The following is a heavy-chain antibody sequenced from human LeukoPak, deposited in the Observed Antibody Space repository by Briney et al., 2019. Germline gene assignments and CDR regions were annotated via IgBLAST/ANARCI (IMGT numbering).Heavy chain of an antibody. CDR3: ARDYYDGTGYHVFDI. Sequence: SETLSLTCTVSGGSISSYYWSWIRQPPGKGLEWIGYIYYSGSTYYNPSLKSRLSISIDTSKNQFSLKLSSVTAADTAVYYCARDYYDGTGYHVFDIWGQGTMVTVSS. D-gene: IGHD3-22*01. V-gene: IGHV4-59*12. CDR1: GGSISSYY. J-gene: IGHJ3*02. CDR2: IYYSGST.